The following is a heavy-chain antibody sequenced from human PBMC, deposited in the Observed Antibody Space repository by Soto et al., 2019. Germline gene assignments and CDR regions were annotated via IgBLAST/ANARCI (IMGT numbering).Heavy chain of an antibody. J-gene: IGHJ4*02. D-gene: IGHD6-13*01. Sequence: QVQLVQSGAEVKKPGSSVNVSCKASGGTCSSYAISWVLQAPGQGLEWMGGIIPIFGTANYAQKFQGRVTITADESTSTAYVELSSLRSEDTAVYYCARAGIAEAGAEYWGQGSLVTVSS. CDR2: IIPIFGTA. CDR1: GGTCSSYA. CDR3: ARAGIAEAGAEY. V-gene: IGHV1-69*01.